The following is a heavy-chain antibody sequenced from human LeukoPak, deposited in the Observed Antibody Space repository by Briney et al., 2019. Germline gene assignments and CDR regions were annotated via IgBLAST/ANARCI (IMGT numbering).Heavy chain of an antibody. CDR2: IKTDGSDK. V-gene: IGHV3-7*03. J-gene: IGHJ4*02. CDR3: ARDSLIQYGSGSHWVFDY. Sequence: GGSLRLSCAASGFTFSNYWMSWVRQAPGKGPEWVGDIKTDGSDKYYVGSVKGRFTISRDNAKNSLYLQMNSLRAEDTAVYYCARDSLIQYGSGSHWVFDYWGQGILVTVSS. CDR1: GFTFSNYW. D-gene: IGHD3-10*01.